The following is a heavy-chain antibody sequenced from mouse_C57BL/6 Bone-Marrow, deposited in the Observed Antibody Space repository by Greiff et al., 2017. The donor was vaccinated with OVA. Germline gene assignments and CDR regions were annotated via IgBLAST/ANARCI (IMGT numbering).Heavy chain of an antibody. J-gene: IGHJ4*01. V-gene: IGHV1-72*01. Sequence: QVQLQQSGAELVKPGASVKMSCKASGYTFTSYWITWVKQRPGQGLEWIGRIDPNSGGTKYNEKFKSKATLTVDKPSSTAYMQLSSLTSEDSAVYYCARGVITTVVATRYYAMDYWGQGTSVTVSS. CDR3: ARGVITTVVATRYYAMDY. D-gene: IGHD1-1*01. CDR1: GYTFTSYW. CDR2: IDPNSGGT.